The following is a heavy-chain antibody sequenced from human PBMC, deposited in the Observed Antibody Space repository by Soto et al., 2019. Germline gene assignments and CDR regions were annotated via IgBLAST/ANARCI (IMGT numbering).Heavy chain of an antibody. J-gene: IGHJ3*02. V-gene: IGHV3-23*01. D-gene: IGHD2-8*01. CDR2: ITANRGAT. Sequence: EVKLLESGGGLVQPGGSLRLSCAASGFTFSSYSMSWVRQAPGKGLEWVAHITANRGATYYADSVKGRFTISKDTSRNTLSLQMNSLRAEDTALYYCAKCMQVNWQYYAFHMWGRGTMLTVSS. CDR1: GFTFSSYS. CDR3: AKCMQVNWQYYAFHM.